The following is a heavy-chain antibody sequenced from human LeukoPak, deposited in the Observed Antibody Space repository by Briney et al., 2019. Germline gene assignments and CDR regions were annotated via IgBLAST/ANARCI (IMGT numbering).Heavy chain of an antibody. CDR2: IKLDGSEK. J-gene: IGHJ4*02. CDR1: GFTFGKYW. D-gene: IGHD3-3*01. Sequence: GGSLRLSCVASGFTFGKYWMSWVRQAPGKGLEWVANIKLDGSEKNYVDSVEGRFTISRDNTKNSLCLQMNSLRVEDTAVFYCARDQYDTWSRRGNFDSWGQGTLVIVSS. V-gene: IGHV3-7*03. CDR3: ARDQYDTWSRRGNFDS.